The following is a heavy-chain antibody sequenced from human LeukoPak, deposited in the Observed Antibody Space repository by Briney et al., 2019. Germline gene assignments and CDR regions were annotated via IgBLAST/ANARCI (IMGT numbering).Heavy chain of an antibody. CDR1: GGSISSDY. V-gene: IGHV4-4*07. J-gene: IGHJ3*02. Sequence: AETLSLTCTVSGGSISSDYWSWIRQPDGKGLEWVGRIYTSGSTNYNPSLKSRVGMSVDTSTNQFSLKLSSVPAADTAVYYCARDRYHYDSSGYDTFDIWGQGTMVTVSS. D-gene: IGHD3-22*01. CDR3: ARDRYHYDSSGYDTFDI. CDR2: IYTSGST.